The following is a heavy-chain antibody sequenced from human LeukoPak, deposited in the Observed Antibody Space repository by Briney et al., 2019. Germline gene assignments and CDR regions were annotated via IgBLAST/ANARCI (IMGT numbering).Heavy chain of an antibody. D-gene: IGHD1-26*01. Sequence: SVKVSCKASGGTFSSYAISWVRQAPGQGLEWMGGIIPIFGTANYAQKFQGRVTITADESTSTAYMELSSLRSEDTAVYYCARERRGGSYFTEKRLDYWGQGTLVTVSS. J-gene: IGHJ4*02. CDR1: GGTFSSYA. CDR2: IIPIFGTA. CDR3: ARERRGGSYFTEKRLDY. V-gene: IGHV1-69*13.